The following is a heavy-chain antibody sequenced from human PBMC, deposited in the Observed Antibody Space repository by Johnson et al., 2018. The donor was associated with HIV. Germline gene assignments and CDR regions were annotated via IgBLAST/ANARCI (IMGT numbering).Heavy chain of an antibody. D-gene: IGHD2-2*01. CDR1: GFTVSSNY. J-gene: IGHJ3*02. CDR3: ARGGLGYQNIHDAFDI. V-gene: IGHV3-66*01. CDR2: IYSGGST. Sequence: MQLVESGGGLVQPGGSLRLSCAASGFTVSSNYMSWVRQAPGKGLEWVSVIYSGGSTYYADSVKGRFTISRDISKNTLYLQMNSLRGEDSALYYCARGGLGYQNIHDAFDIWGQGTMVTVSS.